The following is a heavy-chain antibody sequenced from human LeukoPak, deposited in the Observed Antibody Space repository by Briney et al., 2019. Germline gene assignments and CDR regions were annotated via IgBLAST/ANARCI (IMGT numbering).Heavy chain of an antibody. D-gene: IGHD6-19*01. J-gene: IGHJ5*02. CDR1: GFTFSSYS. CDR2: ISSSSSYI. CDR3: ARDERSGWFFS. Sequence: GGSLRLSCAASGFTFSSYSMNWVRQAPGKGLEWVSSISSSSSYIYYADSVKGRFTISRDNAKNSQYLQMNSLRAEDTAVYYCARDERSGWFFSWGQGTLVTVSS. V-gene: IGHV3-21*01.